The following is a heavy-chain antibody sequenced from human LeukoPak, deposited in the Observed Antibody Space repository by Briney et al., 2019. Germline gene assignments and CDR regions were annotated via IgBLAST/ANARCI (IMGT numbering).Heavy chain of an antibody. V-gene: IGHV3-23*01. D-gene: IGHD2-2*01. Sequence: GGSLRLSCAASGFTFSSYAMRWVRQAPGKGLEWVSAISGSGGSTYYADSVKGRFTISRDNSKNTLYLQMNSLRAEDTAVYYCAKDAREYQLLWNYYYGMDVWGQGTTVTVSS. CDR1: GFTFSSYA. CDR3: AKDAREYQLLWNYYYGMDV. CDR2: ISGSGGST. J-gene: IGHJ6*02.